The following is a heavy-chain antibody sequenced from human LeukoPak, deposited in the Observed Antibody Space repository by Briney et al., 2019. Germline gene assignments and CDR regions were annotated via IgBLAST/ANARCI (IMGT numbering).Heavy chain of an antibody. J-gene: IGHJ6*04. CDR3: ARKGYCSSTSCHHSDV. V-gene: IGHV3-74*01. D-gene: IGHD2-2*01. CDR1: GFTFSSYW. CDR2: INSDGSTT. Sequence: GGSLRLSCAASGFTFSSYWMHWVRQAPGKGLVWVSRINSDGSTTNYADSVKGRFTISRDNAKNSLYLQMNSLRAEDTAVYYCARKGYCSSTSCHHSDVWGKGTTVTISS.